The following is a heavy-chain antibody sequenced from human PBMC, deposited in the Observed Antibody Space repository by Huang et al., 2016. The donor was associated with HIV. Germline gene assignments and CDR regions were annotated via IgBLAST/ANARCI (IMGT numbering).Heavy chain of an antibody. J-gene: IGHJ1*01. D-gene: IGHD6-19*01. CDR2: RWYDGRNK. Sequence: QVQLVESGGGVVQPGRSLRLACAASGFTFSSYGMHWVRQAPGKGLEWVAVRWYDGRNKYYADSVKGRFTIARDNSKNTLYLQMNSLKTEDTAVYYCALKGDSSGWEYFRHWGQGTLVTVSS. CDR1: GFTFSSYG. CDR3: ALKGDSSGWEYFRH. V-gene: IGHV3-33*08.